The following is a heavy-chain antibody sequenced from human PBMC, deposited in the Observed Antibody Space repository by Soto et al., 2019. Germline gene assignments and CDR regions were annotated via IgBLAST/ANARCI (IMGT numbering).Heavy chain of an antibody. V-gene: IGHV4-30-4*01. Sequence: QVQLQEAGPGLVRPSQTLSLTCTVAGGSMSETDDYWSWLRQSPGQGLQWIGYIYDTWTTSYSPSLKSRVTMSADTSRNLFSLKLTSVTAADTALYFCARGIVRGGFDIWGQGTLVTVSS. CDR1: GGSMSETDDY. CDR3: ARGIVRGGFDI. CDR2: IYDTWTT. D-gene: IGHD3-10*02. J-gene: IGHJ3*02.